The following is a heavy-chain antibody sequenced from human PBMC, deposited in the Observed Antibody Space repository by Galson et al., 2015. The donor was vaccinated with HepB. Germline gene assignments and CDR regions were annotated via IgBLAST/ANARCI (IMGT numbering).Heavy chain of an antibody. J-gene: IGHJ4*02. D-gene: IGHD6-6*01. CDR2: IYSGGST. CDR1: GFTVSSNY. V-gene: IGHV3-53*01. CDR3: ARAAKLLVFDY. Sequence: SLRLSCAASGFTVSSNYMSWVRQAPGKGLEWVSVIYSGGSTYYADSVKGRFTISRDNSKNTLYLQMNSLRAEDTAVYYCARAAKLLVFDYWGQGTLVTVSS.